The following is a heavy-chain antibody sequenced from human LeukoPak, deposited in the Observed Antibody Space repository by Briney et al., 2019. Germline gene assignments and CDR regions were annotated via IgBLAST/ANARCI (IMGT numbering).Heavy chain of an antibody. CDR1: GFTFSSYW. Sequence: GGSLRLSCAASGFTFSSYWMSWVRQAPGKGLEWVANIKQDGSEKYYVDSVKGRFTISRDDAKNSLFLQMNSLRAEDTAVYYCATIAVAASSEFYFHYWGQGTLVTVSS. V-gene: IGHV3-7*01. CDR3: ATIAVAASSEFYFHY. J-gene: IGHJ4*02. D-gene: IGHD6-19*01. CDR2: IKQDGSEK.